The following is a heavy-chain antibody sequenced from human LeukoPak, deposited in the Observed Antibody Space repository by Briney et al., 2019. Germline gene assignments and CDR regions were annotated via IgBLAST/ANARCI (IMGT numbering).Heavy chain of an antibody. D-gene: IGHD2-15*01. CDR1: GYTFTSYG. CDR2: ISAYNGNT. CDR3: ARDPRTYCSGGSCYPTPFDY. Sequence: ASVKVSCKASGYTFTSYGISWVRQAPGQGLEWMGWISAYNGNTNYAQKLQGRVTMTTDTSTSTAYMELRSLRSDDTAVYYCARDPRTYCSGGSCYPTPFDYWGQGTLVTVSS. V-gene: IGHV1-18*01. J-gene: IGHJ4*02.